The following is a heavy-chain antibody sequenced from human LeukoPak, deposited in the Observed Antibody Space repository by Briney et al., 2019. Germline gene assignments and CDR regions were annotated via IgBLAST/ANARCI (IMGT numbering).Heavy chain of an antibody. CDR3: ARVAVAALGYFDY. J-gene: IGHJ4*02. CDR2: INPNSGGT. D-gene: IGHD6-19*01. Sequence: ASVKVSCKASGYTFTGYYMHWVRQAPGQGLEWMGWINPNSGGTNYAQKFQGWVTMTRDTSISTAYMELSRLRSDDTAVYYCARVAVAALGYFDYWGQGTLVTVSS. V-gene: IGHV1-2*04. CDR1: GYTFTGYY.